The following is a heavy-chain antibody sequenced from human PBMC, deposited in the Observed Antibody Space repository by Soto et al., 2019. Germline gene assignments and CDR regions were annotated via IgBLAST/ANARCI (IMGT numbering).Heavy chain of an antibody. V-gene: IGHV5-51*01. CDR2: IYPGDSDT. Sequence: PGESLKISCNGSGYTFTNYWIGWVRQMPGKGLEWMGIIYPGDSDTKYNPSFQGQVTISADKSITTTYLRWTSLKASDTAIYYCPASIFYYGMDVWGQGTTVTVSS. J-gene: IGHJ6*02. CDR3: PASIFYYGMDV. CDR1: GYTFTNYW.